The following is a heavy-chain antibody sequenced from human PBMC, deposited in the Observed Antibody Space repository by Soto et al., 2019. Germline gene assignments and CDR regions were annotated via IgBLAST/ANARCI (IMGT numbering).Heavy chain of an antibody. D-gene: IGHD3-16*01. CDR3: ARGPPFH. CDR2: IYHSGST. J-gene: IGHJ4*02. Sequence: PSETLSLTCAVSGGSISSGGYSWSWIRQPPGKGLEWIGYIYHSGSTYYNPSLKSRVTISVDTSKNQFSLKLSSVTAADTAVYYCARGPPFHWGQGTLVTVSS. CDR1: GGSISSGGYS. V-gene: IGHV4-30-2*01.